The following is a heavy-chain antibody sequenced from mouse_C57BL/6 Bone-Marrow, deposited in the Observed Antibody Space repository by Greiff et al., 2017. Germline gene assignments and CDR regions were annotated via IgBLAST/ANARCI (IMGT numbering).Heavy chain of an antibody. Sequence: EVQRVESGGDLVKPGGSLKLSCAASGFTFSSYGMSWVRQTPDKRLEWVATISSGGSYTYYPASVKGRFTISRDNAKNTLYLQMSSLKSEDTAMYYCARRGTVGYAMDYWGQGTSVTVSS. J-gene: IGHJ4*01. V-gene: IGHV5-6*01. D-gene: IGHD1-1*01. CDR1: GFTFSSYG. CDR2: ISSGGSYT. CDR3: ARRGTVGYAMDY.